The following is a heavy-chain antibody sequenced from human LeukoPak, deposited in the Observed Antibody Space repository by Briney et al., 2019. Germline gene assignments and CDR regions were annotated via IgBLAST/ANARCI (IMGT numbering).Heavy chain of an antibody. CDR3: ARGWLQSYFDY. CDR2: IYPADSHT. CDR1: GYSFTNYW. Sequence: GESLKISCKVSGYSFTNYWIGWVRQMPGKGLEWMGIIYPADSHTRYSPSFQGQVTISADMSISTAYLQWNSLKASDTAIYYCARGWLQSYFDYWGQGTLVTVSS. D-gene: IGHD5-24*01. V-gene: IGHV5-51*01. J-gene: IGHJ4*02.